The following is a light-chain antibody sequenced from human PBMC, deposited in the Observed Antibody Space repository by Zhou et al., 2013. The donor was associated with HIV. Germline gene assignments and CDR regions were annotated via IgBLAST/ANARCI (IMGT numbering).Light chain of an antibody. CDR2: DTF. CDR3: QQRSDWPIT. J-gene: IGKJ5*01. V-gene: IGKV3-11*01. Sequence: EIVLTQSPATLSLSPGERATLSCRASQSISYYLAWYQQRPGQAPRLLIYDTFNRATGIPARFSGSGSGTDFTLTISSLEPEDFAIYYCQQRSDWPITFGQGTRLEIK. CDR1: QSISYY.